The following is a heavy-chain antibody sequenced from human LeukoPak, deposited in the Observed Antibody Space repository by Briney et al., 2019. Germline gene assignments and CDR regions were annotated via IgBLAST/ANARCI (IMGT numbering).Heavy chain of an antibody. CDR2: ISSSSSYI. CDR3: ARGLYCSSTSCYGGNWFDP. CDR1: GFTFSSYS. V-gene: IGHV3-21*01. J-gene: IGHJ5*02. Sequence: GGSLRLSCAASGFTFSSYSMNWVRQAPGKGLEWVSSISSSSSYIYYADSVKGLFTISRDNAKNSLYLQMNSLRAEDTAVYYCARGLYCSSTSCYGGNWFDPWGQGTLVTVSS. D-gene: IGHD2-2*01.